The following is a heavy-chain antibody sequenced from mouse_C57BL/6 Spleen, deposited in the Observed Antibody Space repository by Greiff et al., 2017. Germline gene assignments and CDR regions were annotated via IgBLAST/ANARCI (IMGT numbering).Heavy chain of an antibody. D-gene: IGHD3-3*01. CDR1: GYTFTDYY. CDR3: ARYGTGFAY. CDR2: INPNNGGT. Sequence: VHVKQSGPELVKPGASVKISCKASGYTFTDYYMNWVKQSHGKSLEWIGDINPNNGGTSYNQKFKGKATLTVDKSSSTAYMELRSLTSEDSAVYYCARYGTGFAYWGQGTLVTVSA. V-gene: IGHV1-26*01. J-gene: IGHJ3*01.